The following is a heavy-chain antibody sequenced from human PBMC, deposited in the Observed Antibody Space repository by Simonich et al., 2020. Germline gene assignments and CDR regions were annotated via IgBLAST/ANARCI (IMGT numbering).Heavy chain of an antibody. V-gene: IGHV4-34*01. CDR1: GGSFSGYY. Sequence: QVQLQQWGAGLLKPSETLSLTCAVYGGSFSGYYWRWIRQPPGKGLECYGEINHRGTNNYHPSLTSRGTRSVDTSKNQFSLKLSSVTAADTAVYYCARGLIGGSYYYWGQGTLVTVSS. CDR2: INHRGTN. D-gene: IGHD1-26*01. CDR3: ARGLIGGSYYY. J-gene: IGHJ4*02.